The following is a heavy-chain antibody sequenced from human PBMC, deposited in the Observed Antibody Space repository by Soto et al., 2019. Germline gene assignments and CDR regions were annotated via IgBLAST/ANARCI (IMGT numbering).Heavy chain of an antibody. CDR2: IRSKANSYAT. CDR1: GFTFSGSA. J-gene: IGHJ4*02. Sequence: PGGSLRLSCAASGFTFSGSAMHWVRQASGKGLEWVGRIRSKANSYATAYAASVRGRFTISRDNAESSLYLQMNSLRVEDTAVYYCARPLTTGWKLLINDCWGLGTLVTVSS. V-gene: IGHV3-73*01. CDR3: ARPLTTGWKLLINDC. D-gene: IGHD1-1*01.